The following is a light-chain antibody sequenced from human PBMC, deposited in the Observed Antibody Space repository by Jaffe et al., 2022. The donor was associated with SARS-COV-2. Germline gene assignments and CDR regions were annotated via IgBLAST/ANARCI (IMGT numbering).Light chain of an antibody. CDR3: GTWDSSLSHVL. CDR2: DNN. J-gene: IGLJ2*01. CDR1: SSNIANNY. V-gene: IGLV1-51*01. Sequence: QSVLTQPPSVSAAPGQKVTISCSGSSSNIANNYVSWYQQLPGTAPKLLIYDNNKRPSGIPDRFSGSKSGTSATLGITGLQTGDEADYYCGTWDSSLSHVLFGGGTKLTVL.